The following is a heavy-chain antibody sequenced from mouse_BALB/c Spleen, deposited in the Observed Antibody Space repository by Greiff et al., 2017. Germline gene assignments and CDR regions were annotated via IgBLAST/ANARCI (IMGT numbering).Heavy chain of an antibody. CDR1: GFTFSSYA. D-gene: IGHD2-4*01. Sequence: EVQLVESGGGLVKPGGSLKLSCAASGFTFSSYAMSWVRQTPEKRLEWVASISSGGSTYYPDSVKGRFTISRDNARNILYLQMSSLRSEDTAMYYCARMITTSFAYWGQGTLVTVSA. J-gene: IGHJ3*01. CDR3: ARMITTSFAY. CDR2: ISSGGST. V-gene: IGHV5-6-5*01.